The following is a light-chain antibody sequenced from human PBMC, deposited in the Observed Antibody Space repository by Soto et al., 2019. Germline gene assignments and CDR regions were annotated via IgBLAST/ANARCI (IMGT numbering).Light chain of an antibody. Sequence: AFTHCQCRLSLSPGERALFSGRTSQSVSSINLAWYQQKPDQAPRLLIYGASSRATGIPDRFSGSGSGTDFTLTISRLEPEDFAVYYCQQYGSSPWTFAQRTKVDIK. CDR2: GAS. V-gene: IGKV3-20*01. J-gene: IGKJ1*01. CDR1: QSVSSIN. CDR3: QQYGSSPWT.